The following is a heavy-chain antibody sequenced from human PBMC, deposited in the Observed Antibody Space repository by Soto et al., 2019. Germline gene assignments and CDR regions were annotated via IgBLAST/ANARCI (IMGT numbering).Heavy chain of an antibody. Sequence: XSVKVSCKASGYSFTSYDINWVRQATGQGLEGMGWMNPNCGNADYAQKFQGRVTMTRNTSVNTSYLELSSLRSERTDVYYCARWQYVCWCGCPYDFDYWGQGTLVTVSS. V-gene: IGHV1-8*01. D-gene: IGHD3-3*01. CDR1: GYSFTSYD. CDR2: MNPNCGNA. CDR3: ARWQYVCWCGCPYDFDY. J-gene: IGHJ4*02.